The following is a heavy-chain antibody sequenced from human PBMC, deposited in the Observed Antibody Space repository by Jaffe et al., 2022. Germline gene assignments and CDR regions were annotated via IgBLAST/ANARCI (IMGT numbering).Heavy chain of an antibody. CDR2: TYYRSKWFN. V-gene: IGHV6-1*01. Sequence: QVQLQQSGPGLVKPSQTLSLTCAISGDSVSSNIMAWNWIRQSPSRGLEWLGRTYYRSKWFNDYAPSVKSRITVNPDTAKNQFSLQLNSVTPEDTAVYYCARGLMASGINYWGQGTLVTVSS. CDR3: ARGLMASGINY. J-gene: IGHJ4*02. D-gene: IGHD3-16*01. CDR1: GDSVSSNIMA.